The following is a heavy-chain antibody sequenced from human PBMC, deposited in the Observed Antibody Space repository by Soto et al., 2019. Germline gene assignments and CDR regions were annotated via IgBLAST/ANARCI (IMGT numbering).Heavy chain of an antibody. CDR1: GYTFTSYG. Sequence: ASVKVSCKASGYTFTSYGISWVRQAPGQGLEWMGWISAYNGNTNYAQKLQGRVTMTTDTSTSTAYMELRSLRSDDTAVYYCATQARGQQLATDWGQGTLVTVSS. D-gene: IGHD6-13*01. CDR3: ATQARGQQLATD. V-gene: IGHV1-18*01. CDR2: ISAYNGNT. J-gene: IGHJ4*02.